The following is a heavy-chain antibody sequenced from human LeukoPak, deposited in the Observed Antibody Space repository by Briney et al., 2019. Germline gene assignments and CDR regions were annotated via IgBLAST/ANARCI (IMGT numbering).Heavy chain of an antibody. CDR3: ARRGPCTNGVCYVDN. J-gene: IGHJ4*02. D-gene: IGHD2-8*01. Sequence: GGSLRLSCAASGFTFSLYDMHWVRQAPGKGLEYVSTITGGGATYYANSVKGRFTISRDNSKNTLYLQMGSLRAEDMAVYYCARRGPCTNGVCYVDNWGQGTLVTVSS. V-gene: IGHV3-64*01. CDR1: GFTFSLYD. CDR2: ITGGGAT.